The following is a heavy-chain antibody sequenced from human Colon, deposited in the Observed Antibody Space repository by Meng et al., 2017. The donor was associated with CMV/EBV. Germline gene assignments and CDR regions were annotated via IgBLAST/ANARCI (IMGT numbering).Heavy chain of an antibody. Sequence: GSLKISCAASGFNVSNNYMNWVRQAPGKGLEWVSLIYSGGATYYADSVKGRFSISRDSSKNTLYLQMNSLRAEDTAVYYCARDGIADSPWGQGTLVTVSS. CDR3: ARDGIADSP. V-gene: IGHV3-53*01. CDR1: GFNVSNNY. J-gene: IGHJ5*02. CDR2: IYSGGAT. D-gene: IGHD6-13*01.